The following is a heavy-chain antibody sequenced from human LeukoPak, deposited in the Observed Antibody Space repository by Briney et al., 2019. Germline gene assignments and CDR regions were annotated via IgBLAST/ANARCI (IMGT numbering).Heavy chain of an antibody. V-gene: IGHV3-23*01. CDR2: ISGSGVST. CDR1: GFIFRSYA. J-gene: IGHJ3*02. Sequence: GGSLRLSCAASGFIFRSYAMSWVRQAPGKGLEWVSGISGSGVSTYYADSVKGRFTISRDNSKTTLFLLMNSLRAEDTAVYYCARGFNAVGATSWGAFDIWGQGTMVTVSS. CDR3: ARGFNAVGATSWGAFDI. D-gene: IGHD1-26*01.